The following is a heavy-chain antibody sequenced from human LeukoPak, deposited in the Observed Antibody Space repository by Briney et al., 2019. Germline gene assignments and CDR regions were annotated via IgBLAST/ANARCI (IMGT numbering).Heavy chain of an antibody. Sequence: SETLSLTCTVSGASISSGDYHWNWIRQPPGKGLEWIGFIHDSGSTYYNPSLKSRVTISVDTSKNQFSLKLSSVTAADTAVYYCARPGYSSSWRDAFDIWGQGTMVTVSS. J-gene: IGHJ3*02. V-gene: IGHV4-30-4*01. CDR3: ARPGYSSSWRDAFDI. CDR1: GASISSGDYH. CDR2: IHDSGST. D-gene: IGHD6-13*01.